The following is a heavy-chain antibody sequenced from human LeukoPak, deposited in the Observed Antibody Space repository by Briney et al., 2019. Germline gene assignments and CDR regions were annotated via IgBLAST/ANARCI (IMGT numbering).Heavy chain of an antibody. CDR1: GYSISSGYY. Sequence: SETLSLTCTVSGYSISSGYYWGWIRQPPGKGLEWIGSIYHSGSTFYNPSLKSRVTISVDTSKNQFSLKLSSVTAADTAVYYCARLYGNYQNYFDYWGQGTLVTVSS. CDR3: ARLYGNYQNYFDY. D-gene: IGHD1-7*01. J-gene: IGHJ4*02. V-gene: IGHV4-38-2*02. CDR2: IYHSGST.